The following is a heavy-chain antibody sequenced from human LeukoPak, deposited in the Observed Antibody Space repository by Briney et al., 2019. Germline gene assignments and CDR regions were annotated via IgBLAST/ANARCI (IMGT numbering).Heavy chain of an antibody. D-gene: IGHD3-22*01. Sequence: SETLSLTCTVSGGSIINYNWCWIRQSPATGMERVGRIYITGSTNYNSSLQSRLSMSVDTSKYQFSMSLTSVTATATAVSYCARLKYYDSTRYSPGYYMGVWGKGITVTVSS. CDR2: IYITGST. CDR3: ARLKYYDSTRYSPGYYMGV. CDR1: GGSIINYN. J-gene: IGHJ6*03. V-gene: IGHV4-4*07.